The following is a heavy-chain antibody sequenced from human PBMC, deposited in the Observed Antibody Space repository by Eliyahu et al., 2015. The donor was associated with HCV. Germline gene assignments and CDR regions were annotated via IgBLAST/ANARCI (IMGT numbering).Heavy chain of an antibody. Sequence: QLQLQESGPGLVKPSETLSLTCTVSGGSISSSSYYWGWIRQPPGKGLEWIGSIYYSGSTSYNPSLKSRVTISVDTSKNQFSLKLSSVTAADTAVYYCAREAAGSRGASMDVWGQGTTVTVSS. CDR3: AREAAGSRGASMDV. V-gene: IGHV4-39*01. J-gene: IGHJ6*02. CDR2: IYYSGST. D-gene: IGHD6-13*01. CDR1: GGSISSSSYY.